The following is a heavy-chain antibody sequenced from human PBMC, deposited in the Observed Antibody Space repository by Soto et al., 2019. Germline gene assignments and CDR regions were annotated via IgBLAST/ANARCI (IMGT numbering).Heavy chain of an antibody. CDR3: AKRRWLELELRGWYFDL. CDR1: GFSFSSYG. D-gene: IGHD1-7*01. J-gene: IGHJ2*01. Sequence: QVQLVESGGGVVQPGRSLRLSCAASGFSFSSYGMHWVRQAPGKGLEWVAVISYDGSNKYYADSVKGRFTISRDNSKNTLYLQMNGLRAEDTAVYYCAKRRWLELELRGWYFDLWGRGTLVTVSS. V-gene: IGHV3-30*18. CDR2: ISYDGSNK.